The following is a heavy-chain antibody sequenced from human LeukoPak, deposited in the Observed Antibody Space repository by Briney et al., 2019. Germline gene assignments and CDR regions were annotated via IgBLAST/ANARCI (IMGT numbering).Heavy chain of an antibody. J-gene: IGHJ4*02. CDR1: GFTFSSYG. D-gene: IGHD3-22*01. V-gene: IGHV3-30*19. CDR2: ISYDGSKK. Sequence: TGGSLRLSCAASGFTFSSYGMHWVREAPGRGLYWVAVISYDGSKKYYADSVKGRITISRDNSKDTLYLQMNSLRAEDTAVYYCARSGNFHDRSLPYYWGQGTLVTVSS. CDR3: ARSGNFHDRSLPYY.